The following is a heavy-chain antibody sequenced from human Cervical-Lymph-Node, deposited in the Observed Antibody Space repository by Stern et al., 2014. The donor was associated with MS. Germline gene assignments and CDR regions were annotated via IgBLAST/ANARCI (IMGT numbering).Heavy chain of an antibody. D-gene: IGHD6-13*01. CDR3: AHIGPIGSSWYGVEALDI. CDR1: GFSLSTSGVG. Sequence: QVTLRESGPTLVKPTQTLTLTCTFSGFSLSTSGVGVGWIRQPPGKALEWLALIYWDEDKRYSPSLKSWLTLPTDKSKNQVVITMTNMDPVDTATYYCAHIGPIGSSWYGVEALDIWGQGTMVTVSS. CDR2: IYWDEDK. J-gene: IGHJ3*02. V-gene: IGHV2-5*02.